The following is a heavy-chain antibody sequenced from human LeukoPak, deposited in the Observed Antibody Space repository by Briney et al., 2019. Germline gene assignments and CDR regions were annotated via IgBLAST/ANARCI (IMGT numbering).Heavy chain of an antibody. J-gene: IGHJ4*02. CDR3: TRRLDD. CDR2: IKHDESEK. V-gene: IGHV3-7*01. CDR1: GFSFNSDW. Sequence: GGSLRLSCAASGFSFNSDWMDWVRRAPGKGLEWVANIKHDESEKNYLDSVKGRFTISRDNAQNSLYLQMNGLRVEDTAVYYCTRRLDDWGQGTLVTVSS. D-gene: IGHD3-16*01.